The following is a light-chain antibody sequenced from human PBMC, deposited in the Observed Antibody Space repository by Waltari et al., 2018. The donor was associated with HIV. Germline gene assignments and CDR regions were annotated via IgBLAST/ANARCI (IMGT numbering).Light chain of an antibody. CDR1: QSISSW. J-gene: IGKJ2*01. CDR2: KAS. CDR3: QQYNTYRYT. V-gene: IGKV1-5*03. Sequence: DIQMTQSPSTLSASVGDRVTITCRASQSISSWLAWYQQKPGKAPKLLIYKASGLESGVPSGFSGGGSGTEFTLTISSLQPDDFATYYCQQYNTYRYTFGQGTKLEIK.